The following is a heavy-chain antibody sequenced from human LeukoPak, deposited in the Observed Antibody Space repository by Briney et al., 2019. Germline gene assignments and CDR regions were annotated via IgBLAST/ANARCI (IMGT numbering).Heavy chain of an antibody. CDR3: ARAVGYSYDDGGAYWIAP. CDR1: GYTFTVYY. V-gene: IGHV1-2*02. CDR2: INPNSGGI. Sequence: VASVTVSFTASGYTFTVYYMHLVRQAPGQGLERMGWINPNSGGITYAAKFQGRPTRTRDTSISTAHMERSSLKSDDTAVYSWARAVGYSYDDGGAYWIAPSGRGTLVTVSS. J-gene: IGHJ5*02. D-gene: IGHD5-18*01.